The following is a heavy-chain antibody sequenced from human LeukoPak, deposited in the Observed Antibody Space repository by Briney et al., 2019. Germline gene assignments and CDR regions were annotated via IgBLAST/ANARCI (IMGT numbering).Heavy chain of an antibody. CDR2: IWYDGSNK. D-gene: IGHD2-21*01. Sequence: GRSLRLSCAASGFTFSTSGMHWVRQAPGKGLEWVAVIWYDGSNKHYAESVKGRFSISRDNSKSTLYLQMNSLRGEDTAVYYCAKDFRIGYSAHFDYWGQGALVTVSS. J-gene: IGHJ4*02. CDR3: AKDFRIGYSAHFDY. V-gene: IGHV3-33*06. CDR1: GFTFSTSG.